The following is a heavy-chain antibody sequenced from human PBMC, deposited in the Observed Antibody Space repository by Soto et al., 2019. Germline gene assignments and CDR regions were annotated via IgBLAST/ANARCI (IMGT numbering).Heavy chain of an antibody. J-gene: IGHJ1*01. CDR3: ATFGIATTSPLFTEYFQQ. D-gene: IGHD6-13*01. Sequence: PGGSLRLSCTASGLTLSFYEMNWVRQTPGKGLQWVSYISTSGSPIYYADSVKGRFTISRDNAKNSLYLQMNGLRVEDTAIYYCATFGIATTSPLFTEYFQQWGQGTLVTVSS. CDR2: ISTSGSPI. V-gene: IGHV3-48*03. CDR1: GLTLSFYE.